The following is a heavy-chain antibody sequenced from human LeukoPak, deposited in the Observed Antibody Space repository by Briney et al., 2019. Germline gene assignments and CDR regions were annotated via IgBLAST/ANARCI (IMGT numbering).Heavy chain of an antibody. V-gene: IGHV4-59*08. D-gene: IGHD3-9*01. CDR3: ARLLYYDILTGYYNVVSEDSWYLDL. CDR1: GGSISSYY. J-gene: IGHJ2*01. Sequence: ASETLSLTCTVSGGSISSYYWSWIRQPPGKGLEWIAYIYYSGSTYYNPSLKSRVTISVDTSKNQFSLKLSSVTAADTAVYYCARLLYYDILTGYYNVVSEDSWYLDLWGRGTLVTVSS. CDR2: IYYSGST.